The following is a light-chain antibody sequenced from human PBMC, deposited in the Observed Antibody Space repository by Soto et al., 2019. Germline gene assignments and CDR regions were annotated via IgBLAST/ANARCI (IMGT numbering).Light chain of an antibody. CDR3: QQLNNWPRIT. Sequence: EIFLTQSPDTLSLSPGERATLSCRASQSVGTNLAWYQQKPGQAPRLLIYGASTRASGIPGRFSGSGSGTDFTLTISSLQSEDFAVYYCQQLNNWPRITFGQGTRLEIK. CDR1: QSVGTN. V-gene: IGKV3-15*01. CDR2: GAS. J-gene: IGKJ5*01.